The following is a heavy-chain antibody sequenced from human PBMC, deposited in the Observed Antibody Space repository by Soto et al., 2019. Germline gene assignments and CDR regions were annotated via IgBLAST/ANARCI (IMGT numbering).Heavy chain of an antibody. J-gene: IGHJ3*01. CDR2: IKSETDGRTT. CDR3: TTGVGYNWNADDAFDF. CDR1: GFTFSNAW. V-gene: IGHV3-15*01. D-gene: IGHD1-1*01. Sequence: EVQLVESGGGLVKPGGSLRLSCAASGFTFSNAWMSWVRQAPGKGLEWVGRIKSETDGRTTDYAAPVKGRFTISRHDSKNTLYLQINSLKTEDTAVYYCTTGVGYNWNADDAFDFWGQGTMVTVSS.